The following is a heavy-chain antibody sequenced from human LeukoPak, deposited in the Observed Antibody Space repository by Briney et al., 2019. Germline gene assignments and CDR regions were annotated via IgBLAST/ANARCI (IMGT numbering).Heavy chain of an antibody. D-gene: IGHD3-22*01. V-gene: IGHV1-69*04. Sequence: ASVKVSCKASGGTFSSYAISWVRQAPGQGLEWMGRIIPILGIANYAQKFQGRVTITADKSTSTAYMELSSLRSEDTAAYYCARAPYYDSSGYYSEYFDYWGQGTLVTVSS. CDR1: GGTFSSYA. CDR2: IIPILGIA. J-gene: IGHJ4*02. CDR3: ARAPYYDSSGYYSEYFDY.